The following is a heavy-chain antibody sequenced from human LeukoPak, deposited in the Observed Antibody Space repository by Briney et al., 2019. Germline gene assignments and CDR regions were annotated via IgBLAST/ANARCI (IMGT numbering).Heavy chain of an antibody. V-gene: IGHV3-74*01. D-gene: IGHD3-10*01. CDR3: AREGAYDSGSYGAGDC. CDR2: VNTDGSNT. CDR1: GSTFSDYW. Sequence: GGSLRLSCAASGSTFSDYWMHWVRQAPGKGLMWVSRVNTDGSNTTYADSVKGRFTISRDNAKNMFYLQMDSLRAEDTAMYYCAREGAYDSGSYGAGDCWGQGTLVTVSS. J-gene: IGHJ4*02.